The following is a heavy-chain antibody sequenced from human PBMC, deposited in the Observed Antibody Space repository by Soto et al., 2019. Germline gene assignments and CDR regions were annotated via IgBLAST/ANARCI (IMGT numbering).Heavy chain of an antibody. CDR3: AREKSIVVVPAAVLDY. CDR1: GFTFSSYW. CDR2: IKQDGSEK. J-gene: IGHJ4*02. V-gene: IGHV3-7*05. D-gene: IGHD2-2*01. Sequence: EVQLVESGGGLVQPGGSLRLSCAASGFTFSSYWMSWVRQAPGKGLEWVANIKQDGSEKYYVDSVKGRFTISRDNAKNSLYLQMNSLRAEDTAVYYCAREKSIVVVPAAVLDYWGQGTLVTVSS.